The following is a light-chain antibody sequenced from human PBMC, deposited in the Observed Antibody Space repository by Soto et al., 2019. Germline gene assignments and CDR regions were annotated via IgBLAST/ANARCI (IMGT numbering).Light chain of an antibody. J-gene: IGKJ1*01. CDR1: QSLLHSNGYNY. Sequence: DSVMTQSPLSLPVTPGEPASISCRSSQSLLHSNGYNYLDWYLQKPGQSPQLLIYLGSNRASGVPDRFSGSGSGTDFTLKISRVEAEDVGVYYCMQALQTPRTFGQGPKVEI. CDR2: LGS. V-gene: IGKV2-28*01. CDR3: MQALQTPRT.